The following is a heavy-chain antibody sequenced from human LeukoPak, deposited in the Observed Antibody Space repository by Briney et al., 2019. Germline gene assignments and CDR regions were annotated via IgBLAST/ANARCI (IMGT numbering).Heavy chain of an antibody. CDR1: GFTFSSYA. J-gene: IGHJ4*02. CDR3: AKGAGPLPSDY. Sequence: GGSLRLSCAASGFTFSSYAMSWVRQAPGKGLEWVSSVNGSGDTTYYADSVKGRFTISRDNSKNTLYLQMNSLRAEDTAVYYCAKGAGPLPSDYWGQGTLVTVSS. CDR2: VNGSGDTT. V-gene: IGHV3-23*01.